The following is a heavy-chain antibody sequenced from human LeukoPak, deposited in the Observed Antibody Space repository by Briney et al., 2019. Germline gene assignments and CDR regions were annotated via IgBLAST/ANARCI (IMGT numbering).Heavy chain of an antibody. J-gene: IGHJ4*02. V-gene: IGHV3-23*01. Sequence: GGSLRLSCAASGFTFNTNAMSWVRQAPGKGLEWVSAISGRTGGTYYTDSVKGRFTISRHNSKNTLYLQMNSLRTEDTAVYYCASGSRFDYWGQGTLVTVSS. CDR3: ASGSRFDY. CDR1: GFTFNTNA. CDR2: ISGRTGGT. D-gene: IGHD5/OR15-5a*01.